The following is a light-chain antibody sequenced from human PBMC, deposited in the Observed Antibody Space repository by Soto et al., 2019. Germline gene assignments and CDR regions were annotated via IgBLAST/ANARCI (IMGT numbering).Light chain of an antibody. CDR2: GAS. CDR1: QSVSSSY. V-gene: IGKV3-20*01. J-gene: IGKJ3*01. Sequence: EVVLTQSPGTLSLSAGERATLSCRASQSVSSSYLAWYQQKPGQAPRLLIYGASSRATDIPDRITGSGSGTDFTLTISRLEPEDFAVYYCQQYGRSPFTFGPGTKVDIK. CDR3: QQYGRSPFT.